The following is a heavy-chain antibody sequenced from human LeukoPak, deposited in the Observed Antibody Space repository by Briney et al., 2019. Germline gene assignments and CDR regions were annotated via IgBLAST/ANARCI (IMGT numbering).Heavy chain of an antibody. CDR3: ARGCDDSSGYYQYYFDY. CDR1: GGSISSYY. V-gene: IGHV4-34*01. J-gene: IGHJ4*02. D-gene: IGHD3-22*01. CDR2: INHSGST. Sequence: SETLSLTCTVPGGSISSYYWSWIRQPPGKGLEWIGEINHSGSTNYNPSLKSRVTISVDTSKNQFSLKLSSVTAADTAVYYCARGCDDSSGYYQYYFDYWGQGTLVTVSS.